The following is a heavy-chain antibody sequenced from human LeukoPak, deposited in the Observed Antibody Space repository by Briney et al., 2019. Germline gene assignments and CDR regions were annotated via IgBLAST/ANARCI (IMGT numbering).Heavy chain of an antibody. Sequence: PSETLSLTCTVSGGSISSSSYYRGWIRQPPGKGLEWIGSIYYSGSTYYNPSLKSRVTISVDTSKNQFSLKLSSVTAADTAVYYCARPLEWLLLGRGAFDIWGQGTMVTVSS. CDR3: ARPLEWLLLGRGAFDI. V-gene: IGHV4-39*01. CDR2: IYYSGST. CDR1: GGSISSSSYY. J-gene: IGHJ3*02. D-gene: IGHD3-3*01.